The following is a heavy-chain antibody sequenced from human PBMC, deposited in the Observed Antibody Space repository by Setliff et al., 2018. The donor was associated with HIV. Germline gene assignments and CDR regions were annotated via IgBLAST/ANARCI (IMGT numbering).Heavy chain of an antibody. CDR1: GGSISSSNYY. CDR3: ARDSGYYDSSGYYSYSHYFDY. Sequence: PSETLSLTCTVSGGSISSSNYYWGWIRQPPGKGLEWIGSIYYSGSTNYNPSLKSRVTISVDTSKNQFSLKLSSVTATDTAVYYCARDSGYYDSSGYYSYSHYFDYWGQGTLVTVSS. J-gene: IGHJ4*02. V-gene: IGHV4-39*07. CDR2: IYYSGST. D-gene: IGHD3-22*01.